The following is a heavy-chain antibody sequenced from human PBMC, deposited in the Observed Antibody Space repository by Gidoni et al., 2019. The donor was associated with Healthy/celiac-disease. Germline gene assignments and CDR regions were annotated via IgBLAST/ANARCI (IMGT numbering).Heavy chain of an antibody. V-gene: IGHV3-21*01. CDR2: SSSSSSYI. D-gene: IGHD3-10*01. CDR1: GFPFSSYS. Sequence: EVQLVESGGGLVKPGGSLRLSCPASGFPFSSYSLNWVRQAPGKGLEWVSSSSSSSSYIYYADSVKGRFTISRDNAKNSLYLQMNSLRAEDTAVYYCAREALLWFGESLLNWFDPWGQGTLVTVSS. J-gene: IGHJ5*02. CDR3: AREALLWFGESLLNWFDP.